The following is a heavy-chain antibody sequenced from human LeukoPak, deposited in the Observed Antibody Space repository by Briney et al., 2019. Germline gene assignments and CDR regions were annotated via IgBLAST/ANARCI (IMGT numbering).Heavy chain of an antibody. CDR2: MQNDESDK. V-gene: IGHV3-30*02. CDR3: AREGGRAVPGRFDQ. D-gene: IGHD6-13*01. CDR1: GINFRSSS. Sequence: WESLRLSCAASGINFRSSSMHWGWQPPPQGLGLVTFMQNDESDKYYSASAKRRCAIFRVNSNKKDFLQMTSLRPEDTALYYCAREGGRAVPGRFDQWGQGTLVTVSS. J-gene: IGHJ4*02.